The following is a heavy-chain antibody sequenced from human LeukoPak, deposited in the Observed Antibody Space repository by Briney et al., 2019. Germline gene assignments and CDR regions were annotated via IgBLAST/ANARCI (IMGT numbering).Heavy chain of an antibody. CDR1: GFTFSSYS. CDR2: ISSSSSYI. CDR3: ARARDDYGDYIYYYYMDV. J-gene: IGHJ6*03. V-gene: IGHV3-21*01. Sequence: GGSLRLSCAASGFTFSSYSMNWVRQAPGKGLEWVSSISSSSSYIYYADSVKGRFTISRDNAKNSLYLQMNSLRAEDTAVYYCARARDDYGDYIYYYYMDVWGKGTTVTVSS. D-gene: IGHD4-17*01.